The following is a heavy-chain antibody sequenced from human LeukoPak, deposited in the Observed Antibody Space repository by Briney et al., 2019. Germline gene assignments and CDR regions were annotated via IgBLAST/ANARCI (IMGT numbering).Heavy chain of an antibody. V-gene: IGHV4-59*12. Sequence: SETLSLTCTVSGGSISSYYWSWIRQPPGKGLEWIGYIYYSGSTNYNPSLKSRVTISVDTSKNQFSLKLSSVTAADTAVYYCARAAVQWLVTPMYYFDYWGQGTLVTVSS. CDR3: ARAAVQWLVTPMYYFDY. CDR1: GGSISSYY. CDR2: IYYSGST. J-gene: IGHJ4*02. D-gene: IGHD6-19*01.